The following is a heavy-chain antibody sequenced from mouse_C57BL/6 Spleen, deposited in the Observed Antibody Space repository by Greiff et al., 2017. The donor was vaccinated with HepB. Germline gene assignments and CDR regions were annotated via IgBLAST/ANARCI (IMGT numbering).Heavy chain of an antibody. CDR3: ARLREGTSAY. Sequence: EVKLMESGGDLVKPGGSLKLSCAASGFTFSSYGMSWVRQTPDKRLEWVATISSGGSYTYYPDSVKGRFTISRDNAKNTLYLQMSSLKAEDTAMYYCARLREGTSAYWGQGTLVTVSA. CDR1: GFTFSSYG. CDR2: ISSGGSYT. V-gene: IGHV5-6*01. D-gene: IGHD1-1*01. J-gene: IGHJ3*01.